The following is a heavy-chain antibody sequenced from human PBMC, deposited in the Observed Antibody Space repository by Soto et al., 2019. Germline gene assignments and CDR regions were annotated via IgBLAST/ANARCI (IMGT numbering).Heavy chain of an antibody. CDR2: INAGNGNT. J-gene: IGHJ5*02. V-gene: IGHV1-3*01. Sequence: GASVKVSCKASGYTFTSYGISWVRQAPGQRLEWMGWINAGNGNTKYSQKFQGRVTITRDTSASTAYMELSSLRSEDTAVYYCARPGRYCSGGSCFQAPNNWFDPWGQGTLVTVSS. CDR1: GYTFTSYG. D-gene: IGHD2-15*01. CDR3: ARPGRYCSGGSCFQAPNNWFDP.